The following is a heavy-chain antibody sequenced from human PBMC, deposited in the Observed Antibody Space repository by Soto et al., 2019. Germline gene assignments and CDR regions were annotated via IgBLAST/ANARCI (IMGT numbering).Heavy chain of an antibody. CDR1: GFTFSSYS. CDR3: ARDFATWYFDL. D-gene: IGHD2-15*01. Sequence: GGSLRLSCAASGFTFSSYSMNWVRQAPGKGLEWVSSISSSSYIYYADSMKGRFTISRDNAKNSLYLQMNSLRAEDTAVYYCARDFATWYFDLWGRGTLVTVSS. CDR2: ISSSSYI. J-gene: IGHJ2*01. V-gene: IGHV3-21*01.